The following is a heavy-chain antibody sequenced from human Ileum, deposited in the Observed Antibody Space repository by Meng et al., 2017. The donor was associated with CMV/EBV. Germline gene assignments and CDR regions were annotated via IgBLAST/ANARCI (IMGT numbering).Heavy chain of an antibody. D-gene: IGHD3-10*01. CDR1: GFTFSSYW. CDR2: IRNDGSIK. Sequence: GESLKISCAASGFTFSSYWMSWVRQAPGKGLEWVAFIRNDGSIKYYGDSVKGRLTISRDNPKNTLYLQMNSLRTEDTAVYYCTTDNSGSYFPVDYWGQGTLVTVSS. CDR3: TTDNSGSYFPVDY. J-gene: IGHJ4*02. V-gene: IGHV3-30*02.